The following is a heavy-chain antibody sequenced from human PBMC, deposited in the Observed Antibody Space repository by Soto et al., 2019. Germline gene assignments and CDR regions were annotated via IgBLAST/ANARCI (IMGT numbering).Heavy chain of an antibody. CDR2: IYYRGST. V-gene: IGHV4-59*01. Sequence: QVQLQESGPGLVKPSETLSLTCTVSGGSISSYYWSWIRQPPGKGLEWIGYIYYRGSTNYNPSLKSRVTISVDTSKNQFSLKLSSVTAADTAVYYCARVAVADPDYFDYWGQGTLVTVSS. J-gene: IGHJ4*02. D-gene: IGHD6-19*01. CDR3: ARVAVADPDYFDY. CDR1: GGSISSYY.